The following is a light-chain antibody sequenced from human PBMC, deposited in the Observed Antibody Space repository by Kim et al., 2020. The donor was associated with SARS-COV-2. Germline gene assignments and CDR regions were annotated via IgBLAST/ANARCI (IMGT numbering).Light chain of an antibody. CDR1: QRVSSN. Sequence: VSPAERATLTCRAGQRVSSNLAWYQQKPGQAPRLLIYGASTRATGIPARFSGSGSGTEFTLTISSLQSEDFAVYYCQQYNNWPLTFGGGTKVDIK. CDR2: GAS. CDR3: QQYNNWPLT. V-gene: IGKV3-15*01. J-gene: IGKJ4*01.